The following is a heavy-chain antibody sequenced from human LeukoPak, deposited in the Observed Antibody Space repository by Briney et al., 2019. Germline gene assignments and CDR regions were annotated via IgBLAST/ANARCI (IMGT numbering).Heavy chain of an antibody. J-gene: IGHJ4*02. Sequence: PGGSLRTLLCSLWIHLSNYAMSWVRQAPGKGLGWVSVIGGSDTSTYYADSVKGRFTISRDNSKNTLYLQMNSLRAEDTAVYYCGKRAYCSDGSCYPVWGQGTLVTVSS. V-gene: IGHV3-23*01. CDR3: GKRAYCSDGSCYPV. CDR2: IGGSDTST. CDR1: IHLSNYA. D-gene: IGHD2-15*01.